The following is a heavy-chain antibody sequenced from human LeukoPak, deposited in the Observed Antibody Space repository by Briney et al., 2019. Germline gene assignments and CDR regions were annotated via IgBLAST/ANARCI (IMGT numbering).Heavy chain of an antibody. J-gene: IGHJ4*02. Sequence: PGGSLRLSCAASGFTVSSSYMSWVRQAPGKGLEWVSVIYSGGSTYYADSVKGRFTISRDNSKNTLYLQMNSLRAEDTAVYYCARDAAGTFDYWGQGTLVTVSS. CDR2: IYSGGST. CDR1: GFTVSSSY. D-gene: IGHD6-13*01. CDR3: ARDAAGTFDY. V-gene: IGHV3-53*01.